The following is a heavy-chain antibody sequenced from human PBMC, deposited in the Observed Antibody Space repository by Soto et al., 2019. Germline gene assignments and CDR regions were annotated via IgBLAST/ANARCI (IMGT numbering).Heavy chain of an antibody. Sequence: ASVKVSCKVSGYTLTELSMHWVRQAPGKGLEWMGGIDPDGGSTSYAQKFQGRVTMTRDTSTSTVYMELSSLRSEDTAVYYCARDRCSGGSCYPIYYYYYMDVWGKGTTVTVSS. CDR1: GYTLTELS. CDR2: IDPDGGST. J-gene: IGHJ6*03. CDR3: ARDRCSGGSCYPIYYYYYMDV. D-gene: IGHD2-15*01. V-gene: IGHV1-24*01.